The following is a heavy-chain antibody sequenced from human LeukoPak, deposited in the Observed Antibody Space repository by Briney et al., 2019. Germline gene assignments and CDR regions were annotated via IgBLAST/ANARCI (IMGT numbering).Heavy chain of an antibody. CDR3: AREVRYYDSSGFFTKSDAFDI. Sequence: KSSETLSLTCSVSGGSLSSSYWSWIRQPPGRGLEWVGCVYYSGSTYYNPSLKSRVTISLDTSNNQFSLRLSSVTAADTAVYYCAREVRYYDSSGFFTKSDAFDIWGQGTMVTVSS. J-gene: IGHJ3*02. CDR2: VYYSGST. CDR1: GGSLSSSY. D-gene: IGHD3-22*01. V-gene: IGHV4-59*01.